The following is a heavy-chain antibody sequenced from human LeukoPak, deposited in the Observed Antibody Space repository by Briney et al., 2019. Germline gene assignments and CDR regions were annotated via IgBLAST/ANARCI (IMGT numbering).Heavy chain of an antibody. Sequence: SETLSLTCTVSGGSISSGGYYWSWIRQHPGKGLEWIGYIYYSGSTYYNPSLKSRVTISVDTSKNQFSLKLSSVTAADTAVYYCARVFGNWNYLDYWGQGTLVTVSS. CDR2: IYYSGST. D-gene: IGHD1-1*01. J-gene: IGHJ4*02. CDR1: GGSISSGGYY. V-gene: IGHV4-31*03. CDR3: ARVFGNWNYLDY.